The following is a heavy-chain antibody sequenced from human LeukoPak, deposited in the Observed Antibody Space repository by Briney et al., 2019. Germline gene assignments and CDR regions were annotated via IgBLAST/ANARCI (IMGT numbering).Heavy chain of an antibody. CDR2: IKQDGSEK. D-gene: IGHD3-22*01. CDR1: GFTLNSYW. J-gene: IGHJ4*02. V-gene: IGHV3-7*01. CDR3: ARGAYYYDSSGYWDQIYFDY. Sequence: PGGSLRLSCAASGFTLNSYWMSWVRQAPGKGLEWVANIKQDGSEKYYVDSVKGRFTISRDNAKNSLYLQMNSLRAEDTAVYYCARGAYYYDSSGYWDQIYFDYWGQGTLVTVSS.